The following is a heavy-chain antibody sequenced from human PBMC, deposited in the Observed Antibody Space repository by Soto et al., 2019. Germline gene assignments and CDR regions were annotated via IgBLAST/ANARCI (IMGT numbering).Heavy chain of an antibody. J-gene: IGHJ4*02. CDR2: IYWSDDK. Sequence: QITLKESGPTLVKPTQTLTLTCTCSGVSLSTSGGGVGWIRQPPGKALEWLALIYWSDDKRYSPSLKSRLTITKDTSKNQMVLTLTNMDPVDTATYSCAHKVVADYYFDYWGQGTLVTVSS. D-gene: IGHD6-19*01. CDR1: GVSLSTSGGG. CDR3: AHKVVADYYFDY. V-gene: IGHV2-5*01.